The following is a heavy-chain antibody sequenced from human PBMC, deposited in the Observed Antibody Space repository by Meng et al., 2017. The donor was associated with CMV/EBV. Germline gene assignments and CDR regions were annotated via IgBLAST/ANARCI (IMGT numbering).Heavy chain of an antibody. CDR3: ARGAYDFWSGKDDY. D-gene: IGHD3-3*01. J-gene: IGHJ4*02. CDR2: ISSSSSYI. CDR1: GFTFSSYS. Sequence: GESLKISCAASGFTFSSYSMNWVRQAPGKGLEWVSSISSSSSYIYYADSVKGRFTISRDNAKNSLYLQMNSLRAEDTAVYYCARGAYDFWSGKDDYWGQGTLVTVSS. V-gene: IGHV3-21*01.